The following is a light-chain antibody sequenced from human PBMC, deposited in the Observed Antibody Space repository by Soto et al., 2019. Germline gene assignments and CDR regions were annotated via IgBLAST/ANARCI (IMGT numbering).Light chain of an antibody. CDR2: EDN. V-gene: IGLV6-57*03. CDR1: SGSIASNY. Sequence: NFMLTQPHSVSESPGKTVTISCTRSSGSIASNYMQWYQQRPGSAPTTVMYEDNQRPSGVPDRFSGSIDTSSNSASLTISGLKTEDEADYYCQSFDSTNQGVFGGGTKLTVI. CDR3: QSFDSTNQGV. J-gene: IGLJ3*02.